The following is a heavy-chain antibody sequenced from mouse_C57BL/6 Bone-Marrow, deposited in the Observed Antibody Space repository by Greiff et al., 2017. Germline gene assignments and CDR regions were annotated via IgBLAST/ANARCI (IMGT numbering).Heavy chain of an antibody. J-gene: IGHJ3*01. V-gene: IGHV5-4*01. CDR1: GFTFSSYA. CDR2: ISDGGSYT. CDR3: ARDPIYYYGSSYGGFAY. D-gene: IGHD1-1*01. Sequence: DVMLVESGGGLVKPGGSLKLSCAASGFTFSSYAMSWVRQTPDKRLEWVATISDGGSYTYYPDNVKGRFTISRDNAKNNLYLQVSHLKSEDTAMYYCARDPIYYYGSSYGGFAYWGQGTLVTGSA.